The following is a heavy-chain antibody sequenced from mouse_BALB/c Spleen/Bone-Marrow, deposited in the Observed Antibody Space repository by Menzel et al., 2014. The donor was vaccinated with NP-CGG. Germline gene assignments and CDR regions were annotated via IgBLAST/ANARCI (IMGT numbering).Heavy chain of an antibody. D-gene: IGHD2-13*01. J-gene: IGHJ3*01. V-gene: IGHV1S81*02. CDR1: GYTFTSYY. CDR2: INPSNGGT. Sequence: QLQQSGAELVKPGASVKLSCKASGYTFTSYYMYWVKQRPGQGLEWIGEINPSNGGTNFNEKFRSKATLTVDKSSSTAYMQLSSLTSEDSAVYYCTREGDSPFAYWGQGTLVTVSA. CDR3: TREGDSPFAY.